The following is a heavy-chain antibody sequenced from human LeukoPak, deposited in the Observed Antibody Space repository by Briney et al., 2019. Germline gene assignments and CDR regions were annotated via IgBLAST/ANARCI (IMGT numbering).Heavy chain of an antibody. J-gene: IGHJ3*02. CDR3: ARVGGSGWSLGAFVI. CDR2: IYSVGGGT. V-gene: IGHV3-74*01. CDR1: GYSLRGYL. Sequence: GGSLRDSCVAPGYSLRGYLTHRVCHGPGTGLLRVSRIYSVGGGTDSADTARGRFTISRDNAKNTLYLQMNSLRAEDTAEYYCARVGGSGWSLGAFVIWGQGTMVTVSS. D-gene: IGHD6-19*01.